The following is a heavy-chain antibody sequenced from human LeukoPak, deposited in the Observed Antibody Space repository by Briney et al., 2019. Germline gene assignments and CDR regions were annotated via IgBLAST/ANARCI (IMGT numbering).Heavy chain of an antibody. CDR3: ARVSAAGTDY. CDR2: ISYTGII. D-gene: IGHD6-13*01. V-gene: IGHV4-59*12. Sequence: SETLSLTCSVSGGSISNYYWSWIRQPPGKGLEWIGYISYTGIISYNPSLKSRVTISVDTSKNQSSLKLNSVTAADTAVYYCARVSAAGTDYWGQGTLVTVSS. J-gene: IGHJ4*02. CDR1: GGSISNYY.